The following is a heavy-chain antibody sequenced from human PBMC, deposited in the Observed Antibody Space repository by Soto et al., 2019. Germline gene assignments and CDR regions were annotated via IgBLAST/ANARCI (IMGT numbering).Heavy chain of an antibody. CDR3: ATVWLGGAPA. Sequence: QLQLQESGPGLVKPSETLSLTCTVSGGSISSSSYYWGWIRQPPGKGLEWIGSIYYSGSTNYNPSLKNGITISLDTSKNQLYLKLSFVTAAATAVDSKATVWLGGAPAWGQGTLVTVSS. J-gene: IGHJ5*02. V-gene: IGHV4-39*01. CDR1: GGSISSSSYY. D-gene: IGHD3-10*01. CDR2: IYYSGST.